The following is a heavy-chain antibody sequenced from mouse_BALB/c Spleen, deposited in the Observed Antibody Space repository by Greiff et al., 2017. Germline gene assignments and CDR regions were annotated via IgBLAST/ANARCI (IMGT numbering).Heavy chain of an antibody. V-gene: IGHV5-6*01. D-gene: IGHD2-1*01. J-gene: IGHJ4*01. CDR1: GFTFSSYG. Sequence: EVKVVESGGDLVKPGGSLKLSCAASGFTFSSYGMSWVRQTPDKRLEWVATISSGGSYTYYPDSVKGRFTISRDNAKNTLYLQMSSLKSEDTAMYYCARYGNFPMDYWGQGTSVTVSS. CDR3: ARYGNFPMDY. CDR2: ISSGGSYT.